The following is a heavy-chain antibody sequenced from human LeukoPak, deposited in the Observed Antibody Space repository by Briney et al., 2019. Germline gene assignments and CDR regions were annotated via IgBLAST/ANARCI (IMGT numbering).Heavy chain of an antibody. CDR3: ARQDPNSSSWYHVFDY. V-gene: IGHV3-30*03. CDR2: ISYDGSNK. CDR1: VFTFSSYG. J-gene: IGHJ4*02. D-gene: IGHD6-13*01. Sequence: PGRSLRLSCAASVFTFSSYGMHGVRQAPGRGLEWVAVISYDGSNKYYADSVKGRFTIPRDNSKNKLYLQVNGQRDEDTAVYYCARQDPNSSSWYHVFDYWSQGTLVTVSS.